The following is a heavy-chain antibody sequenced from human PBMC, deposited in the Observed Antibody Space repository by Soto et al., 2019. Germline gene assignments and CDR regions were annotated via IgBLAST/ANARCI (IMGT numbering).Heavy chain of an antibody. D-gene: IGHD4-17*01. CDR2: ISYDGSNK. Sequence: QVQLVESGGGVVQPGRSLRLSCAASGFTFSSYAMHWVRQAPGKGLEWVAVISYDGSNKYYADSVKVRFTISRDNSKNTLFLQMHRLRAEDTAVYYCARVGRLHYFDYWGQGTLVTVSS. V-gene: IGHV3-30-3*01. CDR1: GFTFSSYA. CDR3: ARVGRLHYFDY. J-gene: IGHJ4*02.